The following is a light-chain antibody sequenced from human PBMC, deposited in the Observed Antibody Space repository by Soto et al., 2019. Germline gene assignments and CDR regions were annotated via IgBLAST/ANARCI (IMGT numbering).Light chain of an antibody. CDR2: EGT. Sequence: QSVLTQPASVSGSPGQSITISCTGTSSDVGTYNLVSWYQHHPGKAPKLIIYEGTKRPSGVSNRFSGSKSGNTASLTISGLKAEDEAHYYCCSYAGSYTFYVVFGGGTKLTVL. V-gene: IGLV2-23*03. CDR3: CSYAGSYTFYVV. J-gene: IGLJ2*01. CDR1: SSDVGTYNL.